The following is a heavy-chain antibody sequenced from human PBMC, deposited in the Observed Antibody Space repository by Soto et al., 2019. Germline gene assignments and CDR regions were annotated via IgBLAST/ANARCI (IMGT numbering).Heavy chain of an antibody. V-gene: IGHV4-34*01. J-gene: IGHJ3*02. Sequence: QVQLQQWGAGLLKPSETLSLTCAVYCGSFSGYYWSWIRQPPGKGLEWIGEINHSGSTNYNPSLKRRVTISVDTSKNQFPLKLSYVTAADTAVYYCARASFRAAIVGVTGCAFYIWGQGTLVTVSS. D-gene: IGHD2-21*02. CDR3: ARASFRAAIVGVTGCAFYI. CDR1: CGSFSGYY. CDR2: INHSGST.